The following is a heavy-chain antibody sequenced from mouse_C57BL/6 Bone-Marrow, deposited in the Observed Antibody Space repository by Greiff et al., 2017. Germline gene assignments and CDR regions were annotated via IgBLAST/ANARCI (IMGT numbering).Heavy chain of an antibody. CDR1: GYTFTSYW. J-gene: IGHJ4*01. CDR3: ARSPRLGAMDY. Sequence: VQLQQPGAELVKPGASVKLSCKASGYTFTSYWMQWVKQRPGQGLEWIGEIDPSDSYTNYNQKFKGKATLTVDTSSSTAYMQLSSLTSEDSAVYYCARSPRLGAMDYWGQGTSVTVSS. D-gene: IGHD1-2*01. CDR2: IDPSDSYT. V-gene: IGHV1-50*01.